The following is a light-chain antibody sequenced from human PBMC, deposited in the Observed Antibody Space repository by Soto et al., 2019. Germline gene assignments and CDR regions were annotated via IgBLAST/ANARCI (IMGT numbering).Light chain of an antibody. CDR1: SSNIGANYD. CDR2: GNT. V-gene: IGLV1-40*01. Sequence: QSVLTQPPSVSGAPGQTVTISCTGSSSNIGANYDVNWYQQLPGTAPKVLIYGNTNRPSGVPDRFSASKSGTSASLAISGLQVEDEAEYFCFSFTTTSTHVFGTGTKLTVL. J-gene: IGLJ1*01. CDR3: FSFTTTSTHV.